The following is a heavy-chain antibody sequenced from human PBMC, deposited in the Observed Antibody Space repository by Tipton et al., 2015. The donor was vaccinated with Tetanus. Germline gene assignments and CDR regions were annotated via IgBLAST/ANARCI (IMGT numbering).Heavy chain of an antibody. CDR1: GFTFSSYA. D-gene: IGHD1-26*01. Sequence: GSLRLSCAASGFTFSSYAMSWVRQAPGKGLEWVSSISSSGSHMYYAESVRGRFSISRDNAKNSLYLQINSLRADDTALYYCAREGSSGCFDPWGRGTLVTVSS. J-gene: IGHJ5*02. CDR2: ISSSGSHM. CDR3: AREGSSGCFDP. V-gene: IGHV3-21*06.